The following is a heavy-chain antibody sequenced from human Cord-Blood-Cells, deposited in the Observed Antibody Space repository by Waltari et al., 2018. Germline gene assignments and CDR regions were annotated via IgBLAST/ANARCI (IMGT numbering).Heavy chain of an antibody. CDR2: ISSSGSTI. V-gene: IGHV3-48*03. CDR1: GFTFSSYE. Sequence: EVQLVESGGGLVQPGGSLRPSCAASGFTFSSYEMNWVLQAPGKGLEWVSYISSSGSTIYYADSVKGRFNISRDNAKNSLYLQMNSLRAEDTAVYYCARVAAAGTEYFQHWGQGTLVTVSS. J-gene: IGHJ1*01. CDR3: ARVAAAGTEYFQH. D-gene: IGHD6-13*01.